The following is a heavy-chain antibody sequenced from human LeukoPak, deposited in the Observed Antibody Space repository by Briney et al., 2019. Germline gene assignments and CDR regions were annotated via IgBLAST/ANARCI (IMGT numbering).Heavy chain of an antibody. Sequence: ASVRVSCKTSGYSFTGYYLHWLRQAPGQGFEWMGWMHPNSGDTNYAQKFQGRVTMTRDTSISTAYMELSRLRSDDTAVYYCAPSASEYYFDYWGQGTPVTVSS. J-gene: IGHJ4*02. V-gene: IGHV1-2*02. CDR2: MHPNSGDT. CDR1: GYSFTGYY. CDR3: APSASEYYFDY. D-gene: IGHD2-2*01.